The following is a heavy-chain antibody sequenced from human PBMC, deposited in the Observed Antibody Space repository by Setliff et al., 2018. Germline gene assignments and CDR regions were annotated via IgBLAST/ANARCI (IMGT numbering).Heavy chain of an antibody. D-gene: IGHD3-3*01. CDR2: IYTDGST. Sequence: SETLSLTCTVSGDSISRAKYYWSWIRQSAGKGLECLGRIYTDGSTKYNPALNSRVTLLIDTAKNQISLRLSSVTAADTAVYFCAKVTGFSYMDVWGKGTTVTVSS. CDR3: AKVTGFSYMDV. V-gene: IGHV4-61*02. J-gene: IGHJ6*03. CDR1: GDSISRAKYY.